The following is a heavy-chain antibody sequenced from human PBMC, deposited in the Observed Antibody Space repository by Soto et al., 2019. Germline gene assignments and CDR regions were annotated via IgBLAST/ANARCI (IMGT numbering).Heavy chain of an antibody. J-gene: IGHJ6*04. V-gene: IGHV3-33*01. CDR1: GFTFSSYG. CDR2: IWYDGSNK. D-gene: IGHD3-3*01. CDR3: GREGANVFWSGYLAGVLSYGMDV. Sequence: PGGSLRLSCAASGFTFSSYGMHWVRQAPGKGLEWVAVIWYDGSNKYYADSVKGRFTISRDNSKNTLYLQMNSLRAEDTAVYYCGREGANVFWSGYLAGVLSYGMDVWGKGTTVTVSS.